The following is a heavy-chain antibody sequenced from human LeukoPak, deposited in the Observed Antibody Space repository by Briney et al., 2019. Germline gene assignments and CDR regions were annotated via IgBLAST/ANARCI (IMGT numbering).Heavy chain of an antibody. J-gene: IGHJ4*02. Sequence: GGSLRLSCAASGFTFSSYAMSWVRQAPGKGLEWVSAISGSGGSTYYADSVKGRFTISRDNAKNSLYLQMNSLRAEDTAVYYCARDLIHSRTFDYWGQGTLVTVSS. CDR2: ISGSGGST. V-gene: IGHV3-23*01. D-gene: IGHD6-13*01. CDR1: GFTFSSYA. CDR3: ARDLIHSRTFDY.